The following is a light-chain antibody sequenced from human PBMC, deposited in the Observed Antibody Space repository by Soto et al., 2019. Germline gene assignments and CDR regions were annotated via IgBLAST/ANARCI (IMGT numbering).Light chain of an antibody. CDR3: SSYTDSSLGVV. CDR1: SSDVGGYNY. Sequence: QSALTQPASVSGSPGQSITFSCTGTSSDVGGYNYVSWYQQHPGKAPELLIYDVTNRPSGVSNRFSGSKSGNTASLTISGLQAEDEADYYCSSYTDSSLGVVFGGGTQLTVL. CDR2: DVT. V-gene: IGLV2-14*03. J-gene: IGLJ2*01.